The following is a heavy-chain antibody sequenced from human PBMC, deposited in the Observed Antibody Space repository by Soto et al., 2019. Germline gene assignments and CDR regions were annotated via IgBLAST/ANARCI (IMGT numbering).Heavy chain of an antibody. CDR1: GYTFTGYY. V-gene: IGHV1-2*02. Sequence: ASVKVSCKASGYTFTGYYMHWVRQAPGQGLEWMGWINPNCGGTNYAQKFQGRVTMTRDTSISSAYMELSRLRSDDTAVYYCARAYTGAAFDIWGQGTMVTVSS. CDR2: INPNCGGT. J-gene: IGHJ3*02. D-gene: IGHD2-2*02. CDR3: ARAYTGAAFDI.